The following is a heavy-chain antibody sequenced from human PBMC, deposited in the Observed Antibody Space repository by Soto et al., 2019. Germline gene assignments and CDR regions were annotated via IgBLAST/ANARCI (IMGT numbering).Heavy chain of an antibody. V-gene: IGHV1-2*02. Sequence: QVQLVQSGAEARRPGASVKVSCKASGYTFTGFYMHWVRQAPGQGLEWMGWVNPKSGDTKYAPKFQGGVTMTRDTSIGTAYMELSNLRSDDTALYYCAKPWVPSITERPPRFDYWGRGTLVTVSS. D-gene: IGHD6-6*01. CDR1: GYTFTGFY. CDR3: AKPWVPSITERPPRFDY. CDR2: VNPKSGDT. J-gene: IGHJ4*02.